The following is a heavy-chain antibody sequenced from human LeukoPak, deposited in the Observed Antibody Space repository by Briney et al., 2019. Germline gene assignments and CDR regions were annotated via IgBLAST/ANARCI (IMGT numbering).Heavy chain of an antibody. J-gene: IGHJ4*02. D-gene: IGHD6-19*01. Sequence: PGGSLRLSCAASGFTFSSYSMNWVRQAPGKGLEWVSYISSSGSTIYYADSVKGRFTISRDNAKNSLYLQMNSLRAEDTAVYYCAREDGGSGWYLVDYWGQGTLVTVSS. CDR1: GFTFSSYS. V-gene: IGHV3-48*04. CDR3: AREDGGSGWYLVDY. CDR2: ISSSGSTI.